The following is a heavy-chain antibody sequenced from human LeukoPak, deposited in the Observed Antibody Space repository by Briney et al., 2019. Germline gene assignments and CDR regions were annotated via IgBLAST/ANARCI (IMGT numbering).Heavy chain of an antibody. CDR2: IRTEDYDGAT. CDR3: TRIFGYYYFYMDV. D-gene: IGHD3-16*01. CDR1: GFTFGNYA. J-gene: IGHJ6*03. V-gene: IGHV3-49*04. Sequence: GGSLRLSCAASGFTFGNYAMSWVRQAPGKGLEWVGFIRTEDYDGATDYGASVKGRFTISRDDSKNIAYLQMNSLNTEDTGVYFCTRIFGYYYFYMDVWGKGTTVIVSS.